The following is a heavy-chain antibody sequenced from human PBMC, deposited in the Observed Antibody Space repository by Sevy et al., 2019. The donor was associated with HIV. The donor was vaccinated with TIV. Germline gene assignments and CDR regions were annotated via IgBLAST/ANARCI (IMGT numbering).Heavy chain of an antibody. D-gene: IGHD5-12*01. V-gene: IGHV4-39*01. J-gene: IGHJ6*02. CDR1: GGTIVSSGHY. CDR3: ASEAGGYDYDYGMDV. CDR2: IYYNGHT. Sequence: SETLSLTCSVSGGTIVSSGHYWGWIRQTRGKGLEWIGSIYYNGHTYYNPSLNSRLTISIDTSKNQFSLNLSSVTAADTAIYFCASEAGGYDYDYGMDVWGQWTTVTVSS.